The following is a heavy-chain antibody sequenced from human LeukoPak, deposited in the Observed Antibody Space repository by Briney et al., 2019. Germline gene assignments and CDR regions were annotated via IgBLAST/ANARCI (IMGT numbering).Heavy chain of an antibody. CDR1: GLTVSNNY. CDR3: ARDRAPPTSWYFDY. CDR2: IYSGGTT. D-gene: IGHD2-2*01. J-gene: IGHJ4*02. Sequence: GGSLRLSCAVSGLTVSNNYMSWVRQAPGKGLEWVSVIYSGGTTYYADSVKGRFTISRDNSKNALYLHMNSLRAEDTAVYYCARDRAPPTSWYFDYWGQGTLVTVSS. V-gene: IGHV3-66*01.